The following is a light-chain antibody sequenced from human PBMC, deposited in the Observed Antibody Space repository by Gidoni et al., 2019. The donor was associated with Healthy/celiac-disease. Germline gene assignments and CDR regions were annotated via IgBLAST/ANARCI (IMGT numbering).Light chain of an antibody. V-gene: IGLV3-19*01. CDR2: GKN. J-gene: IGLJ2*01. CDR1: SRRSYY. Sequence: SSELTQDPAVSVALGQTVRSTCQGDSRRSYYASWYQQKPGQAPVLVIYGKNNRPSGIPDRFSGSSSGNTASLTITGAQAEDEADYYCNSRDSSGNVVFGGGTKLTVL. CDR3: NSRDSSGNVV.